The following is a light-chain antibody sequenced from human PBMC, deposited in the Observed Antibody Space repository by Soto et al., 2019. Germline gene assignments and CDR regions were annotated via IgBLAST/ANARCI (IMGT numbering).Light chain of an antibody. CDR2: DAS. CDR1: QSVSSY. J-gene: IGKJ5*01. V-gene: IGKV3-11*01. CDR3: QHSRD. Sequence: EIVLTQSPATLYLSPGDRATLSCRASQSVSSYLAWYQQKPGQAPRLLIYDASNRATGISARFSGSGSGTDFTLKISKLEAEDVAVYYCQHSRDFGKGTRLEIK.